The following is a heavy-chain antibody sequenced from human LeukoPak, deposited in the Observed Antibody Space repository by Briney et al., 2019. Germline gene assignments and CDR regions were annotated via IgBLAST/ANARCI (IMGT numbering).Heavy chain of an antibody. J-gene: IGHJ4*02. D-gene: IGHD5-18*01. CDR3: ITDGGYSYGPFDY. CDR2: IKSKTDGGTT. V-gene: IGHV3-15*01. CDR1: GFTFSNAW. Sequence: AGGSLRLSCAASGFTFSNAWMSWVRQAPGKGLEWVGRIKSKTDGGTTDYAAPVKGRFTISRDDSKNTLYLQMNSLKTEDTAVYYCITDGGYSYGPFDYWGQGTLVTVSS.